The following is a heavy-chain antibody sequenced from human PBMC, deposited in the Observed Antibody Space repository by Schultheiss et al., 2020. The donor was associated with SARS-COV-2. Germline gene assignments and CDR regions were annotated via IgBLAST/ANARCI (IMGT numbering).Heavy chain of an antibody. V-gene: IGHV4-61*01. J-gene: IGHJ2*01. CDR1: GGSISSSSYY. Sequence: SETLSLTCTVSGGSISSSSYYWGWIRQPPGKGLEWIGYIYSSGNTNYNPSLKSRVTMSVDTSKSQFSLKLTSVTAADTALYYCARDTFCTGGSCFDWYFDVWGRGTLVTVSS. CDR2: IYSSGNT. CDR3: ARDTFCTGGSCFDWYFDV. D-gene: IGHD2-15*01.